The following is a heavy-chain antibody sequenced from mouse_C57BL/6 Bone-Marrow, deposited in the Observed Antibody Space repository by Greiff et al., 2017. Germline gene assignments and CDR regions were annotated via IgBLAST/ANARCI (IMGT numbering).Heavy chain of an antibody. V-gene: IGHV1-53*01. CDR1: GYTFTSYW. CDR2: INPSNGGT. Sequence: QVQLQQPGTELVKPGASVKLSCKASGYTFTSYWMRWVKQRPGQGLEWIGNINPSNGGTNYNEKFKSKATLTVDKSSSTAYMQLSSLTSEDSAVYYCARVGYGSSYPYFDYWGQGTTLTVSS. D-gene: IGHD1-1*01. J-gene: IGHJ2*01. CDR3: ARVGYGSSYPYFDY.